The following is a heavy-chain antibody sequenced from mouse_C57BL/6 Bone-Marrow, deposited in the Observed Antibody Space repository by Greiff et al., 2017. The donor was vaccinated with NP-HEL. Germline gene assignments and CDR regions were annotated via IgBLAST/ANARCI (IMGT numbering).Heavy chain of an antibody. CDR3: TTGYYDYDGTDYYAMDY. D-gene: IGHD2-4*01. CDR1: GFNIKDYY. J-gene: IGHJ4*01. Sequence: VQLQQSGAELVRPGASVKLSCTASGFNIKDYYMHWVKQRPEQGLEWIGRIDPEDGDTEYAPKFQGKATMTADTSSNTAYLQLSSLTSEDTAVYYCTTGYYDYDGTDYYAMDYWGQGTSVTVSS. V-gene: IGHV14-1*01. CDR2: IDPEDGDT.